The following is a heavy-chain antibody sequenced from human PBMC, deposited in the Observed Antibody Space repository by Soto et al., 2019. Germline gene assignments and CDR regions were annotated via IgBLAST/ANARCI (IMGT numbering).Heavy chain of an antibody. CDR1: GYTFTSYY. CDR3: ARAPLVVVVAASAHLGMVV. CDR2: INPSGGST. Sequence: QVQLVQSGAEVKKPGASVKVSCKASGYTFTSYYMHWVRQAPGQGLEWMGIINPSGGSTSYAQKFQGRVTKTRETSTSTVYMELSSLRAEDTAVYYCARAPLVVVVAASAHLGMVVWGQGTTVTVSS. V-gene: IGHV1-46*01. D-gene: IGHD2-15*01. J-gene: IGHJ6*02.